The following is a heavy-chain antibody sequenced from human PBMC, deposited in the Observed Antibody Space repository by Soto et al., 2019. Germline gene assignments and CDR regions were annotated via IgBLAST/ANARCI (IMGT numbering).Heavy chain of an antibody. V-gene: IGHV1-69*13. J-gene: IGHJ4*02. Sequence: SVKVSCKASGCTYSSYAISWVRQAPGQGLEWMGGSIPIFGTANYAQKFQGRVTITADESTSTAYMELSSLRSEDTAVYYCARVTAPQLWLFYFDYWGQGTLITVSS. D-gene: IGHD5-18*01. CDR3: ARVTAPQLWLFYFDY. CDR2: SIPIFGTA. CDR1: GCTYSSYA.